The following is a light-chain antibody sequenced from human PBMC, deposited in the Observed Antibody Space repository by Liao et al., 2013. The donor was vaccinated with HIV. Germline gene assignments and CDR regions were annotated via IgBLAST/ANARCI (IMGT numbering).Light chain of an antibody. J-gene: IGLJ3*02. CDR3: QAWDSGSAWV. Sequence: SYELTQTPSVSVSPGQTARIACSGDKLGNKYACWYQVKPGQSPVLVIYQDNKRPSGIPERFSGSNSGNTATLTISGTQALDEADYYCQAWDSGSAWVFGGGTKLTVL. CDR1: KLGNKY. CDR2: QDN. V-gene: IGLV3-1*01.